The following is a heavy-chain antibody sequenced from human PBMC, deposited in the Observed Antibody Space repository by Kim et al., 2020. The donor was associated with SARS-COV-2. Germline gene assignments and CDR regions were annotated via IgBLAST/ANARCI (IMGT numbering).Heavy chain of an antibody. CDR1: GFTFSSYW. J-gene: IGHJ4*02. V-gene: IGHV3-7*01. Sequence: GGSLRLSCAASGFTFSSYWMSWVRQAPGKGLEWVANIKQDGSEKYYVDSVKGRFTISRDNAKNSLYLQMNSLRAEDTAVYYCARVAGVLLWFGEGPGYFDYWGQGTLVTVSS. CDR2: IKQDGSEK. CDR3: ARVAGVLLWFGEGPGYFDY. D-gene: IGHD3-10*01.